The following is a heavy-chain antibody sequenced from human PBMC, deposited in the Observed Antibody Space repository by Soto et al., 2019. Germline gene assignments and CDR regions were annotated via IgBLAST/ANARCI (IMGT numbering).Heavy chain of an antibody. CDR2: IRSKANSYAT. Sequence: GGSLRLSCAASGFTFSGSAMHWVRQASGKGLEWVGRIRSKANSYATAYAASVKGRFTISRDDSKNTAYLQMNSLKTEDTAVYYCTRHSLINNDSGWTYYYYGMDVWGQGTTVTVSS. J-gene: IGHJ6*02. CDR3: TRHSLINNDSGWTYYYYGMDV. D-gene: IGHD3-16*01. CDR1: GFTFSGSA. V-gene: IGHV3-73*01.